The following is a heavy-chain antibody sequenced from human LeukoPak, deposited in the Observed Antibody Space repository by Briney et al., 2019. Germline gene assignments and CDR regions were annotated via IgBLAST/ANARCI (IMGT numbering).Heavy chain of an antibody. V-gene: IGHV3-30*02. Sequence: PGGSLRLSCAASGFTFSSYGMHWVRQAPGKGLEWVAFIRYDGSNKYYADSVKGRFTISRDNSKNTLYLQMNSLRAEDTAVYYCAKQGHIAASKAYVDDAFDIWGQGTMVTVSS. CDR2: IRYDGSNK. CDR1: GFTFSSYG. D-gene: IGHD6-25*01. CDR3: AKQGHIAASKAYVDDAFDI. J-gene: IGHJ3*02.